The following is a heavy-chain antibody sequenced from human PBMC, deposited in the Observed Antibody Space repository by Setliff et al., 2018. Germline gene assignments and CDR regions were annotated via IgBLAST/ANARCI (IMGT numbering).Heavy chain of an antibody. CDR2: ISSSGSTI. CDR3: AKDTGYYFDY. Sequence: PWGSLRLSCAASGFTFSDYYMSWIRQAPGKGLEWVSYISSSGSTIYYADSVKGRFTISRDNAKNSLYLQMNSLSGEDTAVYYCAKDTGYYFDYWGQGTLVTVSS. J-gene: IGHJ4*02. CDR1: GFTFSDYY. D-gene: IGHD4-4*01. V-gene: IGHV3-11*01.